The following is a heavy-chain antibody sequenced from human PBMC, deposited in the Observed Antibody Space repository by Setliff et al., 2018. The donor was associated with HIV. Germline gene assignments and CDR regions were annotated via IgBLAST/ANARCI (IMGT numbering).Heavy chain of an antibody. J-gene: IGHJ4*02. CDR1: GGSVSDTSYY. CDR3: ARLGDSGYDFRGYFDY. CDR2: VYYSGGT. D-gene: IGHD5-12*01. V-gene: IGHV4-39*01. Sequence: ETLSLTCTVSGGSVSDTSYYWGWIRQPPGKGLEWLANVYYSGGTYYNPSLNSRVTISVDTSRDQFSLKLTSVTAADTALYFCARLGDSGYDFRGYFDYWGQGKLVTVSS.